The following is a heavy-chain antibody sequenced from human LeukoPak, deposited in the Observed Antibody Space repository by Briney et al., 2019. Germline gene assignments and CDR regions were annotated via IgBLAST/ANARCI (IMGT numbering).Heavy chain of an antibody. CDR2: IYYSGST. D-gene: IGHD3-22*01. V-gene: IGHV4-59*01. CDR3: ARAYYDSSGYYFPFDY. Sequence: PSETLSLTCIVSGGSISIYYWSWIRQPPGKGLEWIGYIYYSGSTNYNPSLKSRVTISVDTSKNQFSLKLSSVTAADTAVYYCARAYYDSSGYYFPFDYWGQGTLVTVSS. CDR1: GGSISIYY. J-gene: IGHJ4*02.